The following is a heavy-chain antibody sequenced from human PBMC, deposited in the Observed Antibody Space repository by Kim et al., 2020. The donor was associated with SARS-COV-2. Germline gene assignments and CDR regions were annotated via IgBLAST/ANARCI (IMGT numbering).Heavy chain of an antibody. V-gene: IGHV1-18*01. J-gene: IGHJ6*02. CDR2: ISAYNGNT. CDR3: ARAAPPPTIAVAVKYYYYYYGMDV. D-gene: IGHD6-19*01. Sequence: ASVKVSCKASGYTFTSYGISWVRQAPGQGLEWMGWISAYNGNTNYAQKLQGRVTMTTDTSTSTAYMELRSLRSDDTAVYYCARAAPPPTIAVAVKYYYYYYGMDVWGQGTTVTVSS. CDR1: GYTFTSYG.